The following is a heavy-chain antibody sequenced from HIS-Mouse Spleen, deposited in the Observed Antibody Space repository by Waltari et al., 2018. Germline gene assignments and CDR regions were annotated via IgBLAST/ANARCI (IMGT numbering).Heavy chain of an antibody. D-gene: IGHD6-13*01. J-gene: IGHJ2*01. V-gene: IGHV4-39*07. CDR1: GGSISSSSYY. Sequence: QLQLQESGPGLVKPSETLSLTCTVSGGSISSSSYYWGWIRQPPGKGLEWIGSIYYSGSNYSNPSLKSRVTISVETSKNQFALKLSSVTAADTAVYYCAREIPYSSSWYDWYFDLWGRGTLVTVSS. CDR3: AREIPYSSSWYDWYFDL. CDR2: IYYSGSN.